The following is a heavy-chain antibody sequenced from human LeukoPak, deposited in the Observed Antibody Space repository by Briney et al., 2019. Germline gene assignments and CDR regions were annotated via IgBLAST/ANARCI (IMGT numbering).Heavy chain of an antibody. CDR1: GGSFGGYY. D-gene: IGHD4-11*01. V-gene: IGHV4-34*01. Sequence: PSETLSLTCAVYGGSFGGYYWSWIRQPPGKGLEWIGEINHSGSTNYNPSLKSRVTISVDTSKNQFSLKLSSVTAADTAVYYCARKSRVTREGYYYGMDVWGQGTTVTVSS. CDR2: INHSGST. CDR3: ARKSRVTREGYYYGMDV. J-gene: IGHJ6*02.